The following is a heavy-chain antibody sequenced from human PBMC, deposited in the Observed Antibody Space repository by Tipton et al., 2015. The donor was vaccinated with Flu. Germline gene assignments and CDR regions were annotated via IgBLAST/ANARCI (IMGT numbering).Heavy chain of an antibody. Sequence: TLSLTCTISGGSISNYYWSWIRQPAGKGLQWIGRMYASGSTKYNPSLKSRVTMSVDTSKNQFSLKLTSVTAADTAVYYCARGSGSGTEMIFDFWGQGMLVTVSS. CDR1: GGSISNYY. CDR3: ARGSGSGTEMIFDF. D-gene: IGHD3-10*01. J-gene: IGHJ4*02. CDR2: MYASGST. V-gene: IGHV4-4*07.